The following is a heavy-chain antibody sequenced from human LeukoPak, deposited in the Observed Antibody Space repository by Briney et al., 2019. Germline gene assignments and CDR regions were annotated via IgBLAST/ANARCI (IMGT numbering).Heavy chain of an antibody. Sequence: PGGSLRLSCAASGFTFSSYSMNWVRQAPWMGLEWVSSISSSSSYIYYADSVKGRFTISRDNAKNSLYLQMNSLRAEDTAVYYCARDTTGAFDIWGQGTMVTVSS. CDR3: ARDTTGAFDI. CDR2: ISSSSSYI. D-gene: IGHD1-1*01. J-gene: IGHJ3*02. V-gene: IGHV3-21*01. CDR1: GFTFSSYS.